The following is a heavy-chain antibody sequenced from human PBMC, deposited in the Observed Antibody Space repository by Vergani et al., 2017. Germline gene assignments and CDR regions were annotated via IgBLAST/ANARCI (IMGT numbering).Heavy chain of an antibody. V-gene: IGHV3-30*18. CDR1: GFTFSSYG. Sequence: QVQLVESGGSVVQPGRSLRLSCAASGFTFSSYGMHWVRQAPGKGLEWVAVISYDGSNKYYADSVKGRFTISRDNSKNTLYLQMNSLRAEDTAVYYCAKTIQWLVQGNYFDYWGQGTLVTVSS. D-gene: IGHD6-19*01. J-gene: IGHJ4*02. CDR3: AKTIQWLVQGNYFDY. CDR2: ISYDGSNK.